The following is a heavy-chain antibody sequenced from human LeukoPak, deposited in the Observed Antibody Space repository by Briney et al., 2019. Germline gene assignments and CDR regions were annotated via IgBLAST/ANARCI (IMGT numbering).Heavy chain of an antibody. V-gene: IGHV4-4*07. CDR2: IYSSGST. D-gene: IGHD3-10*01. J-gene: IGHJ3*01. CDR1: GDSINTYY. CDR3: ARTYYYGAGRFFFDV. Sequence: SETLSLTCTVSGDSINTYYWSWARQPAGKGLEWIGRIYSSGSTSYNPSLKSRVTMSVDTSKNQFSLNLNSVTAADTAVYHCARTYYYGAGRFFFDVWGQGTLVTVSS.